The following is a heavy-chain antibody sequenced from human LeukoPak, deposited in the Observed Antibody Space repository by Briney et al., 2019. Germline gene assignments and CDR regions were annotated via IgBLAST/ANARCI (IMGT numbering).Heavy chain of an antibody. CDR1: GFTFSSYA. Sequence: PGGSLRLSCAAPGFTFSSYAMSWVRQAPGKGLEWVSAISGSGGSTYYADSVKGRFTISRDNSKNTLYLQMNSLRAEDTAVYYCAKDTYSYGLSSGDYWGQGTLVTVSS. CDR2: ISGSGGST. V-gene: IGHV3-23*01. D-gene: IGHD5-18*01. CDR3: AKDTYSYGLSSGDY. J-gene: IGHJ4*02.